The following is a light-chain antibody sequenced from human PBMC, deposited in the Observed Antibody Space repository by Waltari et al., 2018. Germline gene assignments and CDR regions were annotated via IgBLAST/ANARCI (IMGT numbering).Light chain of an antibody. CDR1: QSLLYSNGYNY. Sequence: DIVMTQSPPSLTVTPGEAASISCRSSQSLLYSNGYNYVDWYLQKPGQSPQLLIYLGSNRASGVPDRFSGGGSYTDFTLKISRVEAEDVGVYYCEQTLHTPYTFGQGTNLEIK. J-gene: IGKJ2*01. CDR2: LGS. CDR3: EQTLHTPYT. V-gene: IGKV2-28*01.